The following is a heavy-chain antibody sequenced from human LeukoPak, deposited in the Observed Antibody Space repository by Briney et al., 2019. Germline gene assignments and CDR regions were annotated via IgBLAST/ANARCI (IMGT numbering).Heavy chain of an antibody. J-gene: IGHJ4*02. CDR3: ATSGKSGYVRGFDY. Sequence: ASVKVSCKVSGYTLTELSMHWVRQAPGKGLEWMGGFDPEDGETIYAQKFQGRVTMTEDTSTDTAYMELSSLRSEDTAVHYCATSGKSGYVRGFDYWGQGTLVTVSS. CDR2: FDPEDGET. D-gene: IGHD5-12*01. CDR1: GYTLTELS. V-gene: IGHV1-24*01.